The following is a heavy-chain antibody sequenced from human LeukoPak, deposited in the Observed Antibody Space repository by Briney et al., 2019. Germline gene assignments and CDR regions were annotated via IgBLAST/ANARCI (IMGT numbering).Heavy chain of an antibody. V-gene: IGHV3-30*02. D-gene: IGHD3-16*01. Sequence: PGGSLRLSCAASGFTFSSYGMHWVRQAPGKGLEWVAFIRYDGTNKYYADSMKGRFTISRDNSKNMLYLQMNSLRAEDTAVYYCAKDTFSGGDSSPFDYWGQGTLVTVSS. CDR2: IRYDGTNK. CDR3: AKDTFSGGDSSPFDY. J-gene: IGHJ4*02. CDR1: GFTFSSYG.